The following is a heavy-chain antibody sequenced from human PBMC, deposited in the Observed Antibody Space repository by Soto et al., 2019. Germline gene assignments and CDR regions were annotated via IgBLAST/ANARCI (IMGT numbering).Heavy chain of an antibody. Sequence: TSETLSLTCAVSGDSISSSYWWSWVRQPPGKGLEWIGEIYHSGSTNYNPSLKSRVTMSVDKSKNQFSLKLTSVTAADTAVYYCARKQRVGPMDVWDKGTTVTVSS. CDR2: IYHSGST. V-gene: IGHV4-4*02. D-gene: IGHD6-25*01. J-gene: IGHJ6*04. CDR3: ARKQRVGPMDV. CDR1: GDSISSSYW.